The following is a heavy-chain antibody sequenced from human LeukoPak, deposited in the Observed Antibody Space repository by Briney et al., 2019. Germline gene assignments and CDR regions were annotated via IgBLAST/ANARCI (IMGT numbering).Heavy chain of an antibody. Sequence: ASVKVSCKASGYSFTINTINWGRHAPGQGLEWMGWISGYNGNTKYAQKFQGRVTMTTDTSTSTAYMELRSLRSDDTDVYYCARDPGVLTPQYFDYWGQGTLVTVSS. V-gene: IGHV1-18*04. CDR1: GYSFTINT. CDR2: ISGYNGNT. D-gene: IGHD4/OR15-4a*01. J-gene: IGHJ4*02. CDR3: ARDPGVLTPQYFDY.